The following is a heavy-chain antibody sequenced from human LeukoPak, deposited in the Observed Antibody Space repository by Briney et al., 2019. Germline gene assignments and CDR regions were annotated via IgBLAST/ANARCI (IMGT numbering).Heavy chain of an antibody. V-gene: IGHV1-2*02. CDR3: ARFLFGTKFYFDF. CDR2: INPNNGDT. Sequence: ASVKVSCTASGYTFSAYYIHWVRQAPGHGLEWMGWINPNNGDTVYAQRFQGRVTMTRDTSISTAYMELTGLSFDDTAVYYCARFLFGTKFYFDFWGQGTLVTVSS. D-gene: IGHD1-7*01. CDR1: GYTFSAYY. J-gene: IGHJ4*02.